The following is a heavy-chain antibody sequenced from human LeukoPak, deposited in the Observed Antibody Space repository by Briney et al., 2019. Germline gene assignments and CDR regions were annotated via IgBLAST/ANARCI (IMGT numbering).Heavy chain of an antibody. J-gene: IGHJ6*02. D-gene: IGHD2-2*01. CDR3: ARDEVSGYCSSTSCQHFYGVDV. Sequence: ASVKVSCKASGYTFTGYYMHWVRQAPGQGLEWMGWINPNSGGTNYAQKFQGWVTMTRDTSISTAYMELSRLRSDDTAVYYCARDEVSGYCSSTSCQHFYGVDVWGQGTTVTVSS. CDR2: INPNSGGT. CDR1: GYTFTGYY. V-gene: IGHV1-2*04.